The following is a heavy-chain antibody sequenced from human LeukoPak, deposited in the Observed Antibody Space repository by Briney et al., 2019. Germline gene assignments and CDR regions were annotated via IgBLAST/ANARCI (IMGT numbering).Heavy chain of an antibody. V-gene: IGHV3-30-3*01. D-gene: IGHD3-3*01. Sequence: GGSLRLSCAASGFTFSSYAMHWVRPAPGKGLAWVAVISYDGSNKYYADSVKGRFTISRDNSKNTLYLQMNSLRAEDTAVYYCAREGGYDSGRYYFDYWGQGTLVTVSS. CDR3: AREGGYDSGRYYFDY. CDR1: GFTFSSYA. J-gene: IGHJ4*02. CDR2: ISYDGSNK.